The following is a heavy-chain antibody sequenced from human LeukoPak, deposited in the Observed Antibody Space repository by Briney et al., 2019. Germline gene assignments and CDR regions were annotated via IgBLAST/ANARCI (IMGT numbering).Heavy chain of an antibody. Sequence: PGGSLRLSCAASGFTFSSYSMNWVRQAPGKGLEWVSSISSSSSYIYYADSVKGRFTISRDNAKNSLYLQMNSLRAEDTAVYYCARDVNPYYDFWSGYYIGNDAFDIWGQGTMVTVSS. D-gene: IGHD3-3*01. CDR1: GFTFSSYS. CDR2: ISSSSSYI. V-gene: IGHV3-21*01. CDR3: ARDVNPYYDFWSGYYIGNDAFDI. J-gene: IGHJ3*02.